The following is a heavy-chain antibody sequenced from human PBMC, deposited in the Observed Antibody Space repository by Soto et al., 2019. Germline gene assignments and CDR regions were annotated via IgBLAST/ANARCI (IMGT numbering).Heavy chain of an antibody. CDR1: GFTFSSYG. V-gene: IGHV3-30*18. J-gene: IGHJ6*02. CDR2: ISYDGSNK. CDR3: AKGGWELPLMAYYYYYGMDV. Sequence: PGGSLRLSCAASGFTFSSYGMHWVRQAPGKGLEWVAVISYDGSNKYYADSVKGRFTISRDNSKNTLYLQMNSLRAEDTAVYYCAKGGWELPLMAYYYYYGMDVWGQGTTVTV. D-gene: IGHD1-26*01.